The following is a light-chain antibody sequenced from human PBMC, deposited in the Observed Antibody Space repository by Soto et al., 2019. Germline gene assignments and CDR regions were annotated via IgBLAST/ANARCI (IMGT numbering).Light chain of an antibody. J-gene: IGLJ2*01. V-gene: IGLV1-51*01. Sequence: QSVLTQPPSVSAAPGQKVIISCSGSSSNIGNNYVSWYQQFPGTAPKLLIYDNNERPSGIPDRFSGSKSGTSASLGITGLQTGDEADYYCGTWDSSLTTVIFGGGTKLTVL. CDR1: SSNIGNNY. CDR2: DNN. CDR3: GTWDSSLTTVI.